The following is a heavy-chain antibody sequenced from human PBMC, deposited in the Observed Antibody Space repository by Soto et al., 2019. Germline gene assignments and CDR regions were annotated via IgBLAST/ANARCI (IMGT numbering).Heavy chain of an antibody. Sequence: QITLKATGPTLVKPTQPLTLTCSFPGFSFTTSGGCVGWNRLPPGQYLDWLARILWNDDKGYSPSMKIRLTLPRATSHHHVVLTMATMYPVYTATYYCAHRQAHVLGGAGIFDSCRQGILVTVSS. V-gene: IGHV2-5*01. CDR2: ILWNDDK. J-gene: IGHJ4*02. CDR1: GFSFTTSGGC. D-gene: IGHD6-19*01. CDR3: AHRQAHVLGGAGIFDS.